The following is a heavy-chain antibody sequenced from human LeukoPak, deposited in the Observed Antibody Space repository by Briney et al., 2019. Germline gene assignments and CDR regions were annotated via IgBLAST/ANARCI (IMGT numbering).Heavy chain of an antibody. Sequence: ASVKVSCKASGYTFTSYGISWVQQAPGQGLEWMGWVSAYNGNTNYAQKLQGRVTMTTDTSTSTAYMELRSLRSDDTAVYYCARVETMYDFWSGYYPSKLYYFDYWGQGTLVTVSS. V-gene: IGHV1-18*01. J-gene: IGHJ4*02. CDR2: VSAYNGNT. D-gene: IGHD3-3*01. CDR1: GYTFTSYG. CDR3: ARVETMYDFWSGYYPSKLYYFDY.